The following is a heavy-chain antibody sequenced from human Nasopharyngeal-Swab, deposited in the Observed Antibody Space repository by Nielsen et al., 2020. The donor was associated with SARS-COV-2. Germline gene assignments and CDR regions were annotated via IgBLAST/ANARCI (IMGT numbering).Heavy chain of an antibody. Sequence: SQTLSLTCAVYGGSFSGYYWSWIRQPPGKGLEWIGEINHSGSTNYNPSLKSRVTILVDTSKNQFSLQLNSVTPEDTAVYYCARESSFSFDYWGQGTLVTVSS. V-gene: IGHV4-34*01. J-gene: IGHJ4*02. CDR3: ARESSFSFDY. CDR1: GGSFSGYY. CDR2: INHSGST. D-gene: IGHD6-13*01.